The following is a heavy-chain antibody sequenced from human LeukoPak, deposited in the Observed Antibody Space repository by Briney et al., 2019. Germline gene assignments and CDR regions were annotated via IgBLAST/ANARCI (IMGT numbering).Heavy chain of an antibody. CDR3: ARRVRDGYNYYFDY. CDR2: IYYSGST. D-gene: IGHD5-24*01. CDR1: GAPISGSGYY. V-gene: IGHV4-39*01. Sequence: SETLSLTCAVSGAPISGSGYYWGWIRQPPGKGLEWIGNIYYSGSTYYNASLQSRVTISVDTSKNQFSLKLSSVTAADTAVYYCARRVRDGYNYYFDYWGQGTLVTVSS. J-gene: IGHJ4*02.